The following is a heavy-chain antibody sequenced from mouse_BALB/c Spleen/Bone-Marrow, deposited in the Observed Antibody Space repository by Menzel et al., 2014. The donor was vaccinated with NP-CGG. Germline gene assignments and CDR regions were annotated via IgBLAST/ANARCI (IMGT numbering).Heavy chain of an antibody. V-gene: IGHV5-12*02. J-gene: IGHJ3*01. D-gene: IGHD2-4*01. Sequence: DVKLVESGGGLVQPGGSLKLSCATSGFTFSDYYMYWVRHTPEKRLEWVAYISNGGGSTYYPDTVKGRFTISGDNAKNTLYLQMSRLKSEDTAMYYCARHNYDETWFAYWGQGTLVTVSA. CDR1: GFTFSDYY. CDR3: ARHNYDETWFAY. CDR2: ISNGGGST.